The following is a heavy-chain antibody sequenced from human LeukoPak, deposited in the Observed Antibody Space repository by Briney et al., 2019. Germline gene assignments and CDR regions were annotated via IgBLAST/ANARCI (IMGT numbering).Heavy chain of an antibody. CDR3: ARVGKYYYDSSGSEFDY. Sequence: SVKVSCKASGCTFSSCAISWVRQAPRQGLEWMGGIIPIFGTANYAQKFQGRITITTDESTTTAYMELSRLRSEDTAVYYCARVGKYYYDSSGSEFDYWGQGTLVTVSS. CDR1: GCTFSSCA. CDR2: IIPIFGTA. D-gene: IGHD3-22*01. J-gene: IGHJ4*02. V-gene: IGHV1-69*05.